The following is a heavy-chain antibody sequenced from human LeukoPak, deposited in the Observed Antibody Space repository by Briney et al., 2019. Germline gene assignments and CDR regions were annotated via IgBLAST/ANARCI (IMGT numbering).Heavy chain of an antibody. CDR1: GGSFSGYY. D-gene: IGHD3-22*01. CDR3: ARGRYYYDSSGYYYYFDY. CDR2: INHSGST. V-gene: IGHV4-34*01. Sequence: TSETLSLTCAVYGGSFSGYYWSWIRQPPGKGLEWIGEINHSGSTNYNPSLKRRVTISVDTSKNQFSLKLSSVTAADTAVYYCARGRYYYDSSGYYYYFDYWGQGTLVTVSS. J-gene: IGHJ4*02.